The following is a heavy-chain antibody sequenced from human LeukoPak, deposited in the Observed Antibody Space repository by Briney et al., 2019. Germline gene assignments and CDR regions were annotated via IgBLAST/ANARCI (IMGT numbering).Heavy chain of an antibody. CDR3: ATAKSGIYWRPTFGY. V-gene: IGHV1-24*01. J-gene: IGHJ4*02. CDR1: GYTLTELS. CDR2: FDPEDGET. D-gene: IGHD1-26*01. Sequence: ASVKVSCKVSGYTLTELSMHWVRQAPGKGLEWMGGFDPEDGETIYAQKFQGRVTMTEDTSTDTAYMELSSLRSEDTAVYYCATAKSGIYWRPTFGYWGQGTLVTVSS.